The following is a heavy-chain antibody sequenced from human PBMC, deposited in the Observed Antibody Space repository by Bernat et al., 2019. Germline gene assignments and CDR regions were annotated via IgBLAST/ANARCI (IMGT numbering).Heavy chain of an antibody. CDR1: GGSITTDNYY. J-gene: IGHJ4*02. D-gene: IGHD3-10*01. V-gene: IGHV4-39*01. Sequence: QLQLQESGPGLVKPSETLSLTCTVSGGSITTDNYYWGWIRQPPGKGLEWIGSIYYSGSTYYNPSLKSRVTISVDTSKNQFSLYLSSVTAADTAVYYCAKQGGRGGFRELFLIDYWGQGILVTVSS. CDR2: IYYSGST. CDR3: AKQGGRGGFRELFLIDY.